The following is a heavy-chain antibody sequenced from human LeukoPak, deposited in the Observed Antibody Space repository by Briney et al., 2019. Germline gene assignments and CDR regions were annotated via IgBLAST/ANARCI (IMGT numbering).Heavy chain of an antibody. Sequence: GGSLRFSCAAAGFTFSSYEMNWVRQAPGKGLEGGSYISISSSTIYYADSVKGRFTISRANAKNSLYLKMQSLRAGDTAVYYSAREGAYGDWGDYWGQGTLVSVSS. CDR3: AREGAYGDWGDY. V-gene: IGHV3-48*03. D-gene: IGHD4-17*01. CDR2: ISISSSTI. CDR1: GFTFSSYE. J-gene: IGHJ4*02.